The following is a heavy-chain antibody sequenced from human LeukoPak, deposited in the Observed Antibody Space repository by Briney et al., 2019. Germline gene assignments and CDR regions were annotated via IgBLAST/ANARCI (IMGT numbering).Heavy chain of an antibody. J-gene: IGHJ4*02. V-gene: IGHV3-21*01. CDR1: GFTYSSYS. Sequence: GGSLRLSCAASGFTYSSYSMNWVRRAPGKGLEWVSSISSSSSYIYYADSVKGRFTISRDNAKNSLYLQMNSLRAEDTAVYYCARDLRVVVAAQFNPDYWGQGTLVTVSS. D-gene: IGHD2-15*01. CDR3: ARDLRVVVAAQFNPDY. CDR2: ISSSSSYI.